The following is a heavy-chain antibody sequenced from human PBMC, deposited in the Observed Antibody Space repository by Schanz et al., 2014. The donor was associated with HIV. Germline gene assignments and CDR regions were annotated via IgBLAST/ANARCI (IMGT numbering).Heavy chain of an antibody. D-gene: IGHD4-17*01. CDR1: GFTFSAYG. CDR3: AKEATVVTLAFDI. Sequence: QEQLVESGGGVVQPGKSLRLSCAASGFTFSAYGFHWVRQAPGKGLEWVAAISDDGSKKYYGDSVKGRFTISRDNSKNTLFLQTNSLRAEDTAVYYCAKEATVVTLAFDIWGQGTMVTVSS. J-gene: IGHJ3*02. CDR2: ISDDGSKK. V-gene: IGHV3-30*18.